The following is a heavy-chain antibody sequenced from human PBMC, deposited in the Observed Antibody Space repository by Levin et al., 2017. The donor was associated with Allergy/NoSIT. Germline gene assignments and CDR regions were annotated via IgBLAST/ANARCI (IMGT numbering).Heavy chain of an antibody. CDR1: GFTFSSYS. V-gene: IGHV3-48*01. CDR2: ISSSSSTI. CDR3: ARDLDYYDSSGTTGPGAFDI. Sequence: GESLKISCAASGFTFSSYSMNWVRQAPGKGLEWVSYISSSSSTIYYADSVKGRFTISRDNAKNSLYLQMNSLRAEDTAVYYCARDLDYYDSSGTTGPGAFDIWGQGTMVTVSS. J-gene: IGHJ3*02. D-gene: IGHD3-22*01.